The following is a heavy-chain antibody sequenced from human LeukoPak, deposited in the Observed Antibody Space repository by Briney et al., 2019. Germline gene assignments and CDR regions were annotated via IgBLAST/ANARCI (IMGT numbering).Heavy chain of an antibody. Sequence: GGSLRLSCTASGFTLSSYSMNWVRQAPGKGLEWVSSISSSGNYIYYADSVKGRFTISRDNAKNSLYLQINSMRGEDTAVYYCSRDSRDDYGWGGYRYHDYWGQGTLVTVSS. J-gene: IGHJ4*02. D-gene: IGHD3-16*02. CDR1: GFTLSSYS. CDR2: ISSSGNYI. CDR3: SRDSRDDYGWGGYRYHDY. V-gene: IGHV3-21*01.